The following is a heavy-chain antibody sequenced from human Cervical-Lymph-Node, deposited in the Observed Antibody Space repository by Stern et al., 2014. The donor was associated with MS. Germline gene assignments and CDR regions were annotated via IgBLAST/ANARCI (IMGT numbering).Heavy chain of an antibody. D-gene: IGHD4-11*01. CDR1: GFTFSRYD. J-gene: IGHJ6*02. V-gene: IGHV3-13*01. CDR2: MGVRGDT. CDR3: ARQHDSSNFGGLGPLDV. Sequence: EVQLVESGGGLVQPGGSLRLSCVASGFTFSRYDMHWVRQTPGKGLEWVSGMGVRGDTYYPASVKGRFTITREDAKNSLYLQMSNLRAGDTAVYYCARQHDSSNFGGLGPLDVWGQGTTVTVSS.